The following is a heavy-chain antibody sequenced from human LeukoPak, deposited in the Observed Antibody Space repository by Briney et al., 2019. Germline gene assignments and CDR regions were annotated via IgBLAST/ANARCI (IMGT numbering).Heavy chain of an antibody. CDR1: GGSFSGYY. J-gene: IGHJ4*02. Sequence: SEALSLTCAVYGGSFSGYYWSWIRQPPGKGLEWIGEINHSGSTNYKPSLKSRVNISIETSMNQFSLTLNSVTAAVTALYYFATSSRTTYWGQGTLVTVSS. CDR3: ATSSRTTY. CDR2: INHSGST. V-gene: IGHV4-34*01. D-gene: IGHD1-7*01.